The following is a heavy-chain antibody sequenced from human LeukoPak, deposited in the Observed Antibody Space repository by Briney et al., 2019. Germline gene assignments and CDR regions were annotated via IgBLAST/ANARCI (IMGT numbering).Heavy chain of an antibody. CDR2: ISSSSSYI. V-gene: IGHV3-21*01. CDR3: ARPYGTSFSPFDY. CDR1: GFTFSSYS. Sequence: GGSLRLSCAASGFTFSSYSMNWVRQAPGKGLEWVSSISSSSSYIYYADSVKGRFTISRDSAKNSLYLQMNSLRAEDTAVYYCARPYGTSFSPFDYWGQGTLVTVSS. J-gene: IGHJ4*02. D-gene: IGHD4-17*01.